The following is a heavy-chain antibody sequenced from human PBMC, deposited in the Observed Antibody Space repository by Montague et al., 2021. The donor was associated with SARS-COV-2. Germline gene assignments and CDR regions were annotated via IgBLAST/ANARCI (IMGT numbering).Heavy chain of an antibody. CDR1: GDSVSSNSAA. V-gene: IGHV6-1*01. D-gene: IGHD3-10*01. CDR2: TYYRSKWYN. J-gene: IGHJ6*02. Sequence: CAISGDSVSSNSAAWNWIRQSPSRGLEWLGRTYYRSKWYNDYAVSVKSRITINPDTSKNQYSLQLNSVTPEDTAVYYCAREYPAPLWFGGLDYYGMDVWGQGTTVTVSS. CDR3: AREYPAPLWFGGLDYYGMDV.